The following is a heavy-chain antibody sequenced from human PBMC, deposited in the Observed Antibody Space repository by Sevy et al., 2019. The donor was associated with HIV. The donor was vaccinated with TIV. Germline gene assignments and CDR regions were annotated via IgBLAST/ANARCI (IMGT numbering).Heavy chain of an antibody. D-gene: IGHD3-10*01. J-gene: IGHJ4*02. CDR3: ARQSGAGSSLQLDY. CDR1: GFTLSYHG. Sequence: GGSLRLSCAASGFTLSYHGMHWVRQAPGKGLEWVAGIWSDGSYSSHAYSVKGRFTVSRDTSKNTLYLQMNSLRAEDTAVYLCARQSGAGSSLQLDYWGQGTLVTVSS. CDR2: IWSDGSYS. V-gene: IGHV3-33*01.